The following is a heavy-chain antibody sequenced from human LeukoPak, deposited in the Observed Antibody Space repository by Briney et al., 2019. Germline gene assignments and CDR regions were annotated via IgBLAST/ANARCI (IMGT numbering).Heavy chain of an antibody. CDR1: GFTLSTYN. V-gene: IGHV3-48*04. CDR3: ARDSVGFGVVNRFDP. Sequence: GGSLRLSCVASGFTLSTYNMNWVRQPPGKGLDWVWYISSSRTTIFYADSVKGRFTISRDNAKNSLYLQMNSLRAEDTAVYYCARDSVGFGVVNRFDPWGQGTLVTVSS. D-gene: IGHD3-3*01. J-gene: IGHJ5*02. CDR2: ISSSRTTI.